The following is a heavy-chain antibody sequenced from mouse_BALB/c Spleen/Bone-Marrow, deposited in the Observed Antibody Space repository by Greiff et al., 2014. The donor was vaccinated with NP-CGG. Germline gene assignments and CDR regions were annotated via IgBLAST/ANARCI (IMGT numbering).Heavy chain of an antibody. V-gene: IGHV2-6-4*01. CDR1: GFSLSRYS. CDR3: ARLYGNYGGYFDY. Sequence: VKLVESGPGLVAPSQSLSITCTVSGFSLSRYSVHWVRQPPGKGLEWLGMIWGGGSTDYNPALKSRLSISKDNSKSQVFLKMNSLQTDDTAMYYCARLYGNYGGYFDYWGQGTTLTVSS. CDR2: IWGGGST. D-gene: IGHD2-10*02. J-gene: IGHJ2*01.